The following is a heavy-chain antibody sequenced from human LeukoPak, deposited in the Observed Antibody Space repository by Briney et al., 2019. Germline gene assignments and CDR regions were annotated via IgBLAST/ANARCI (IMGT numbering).Heavy chain of an antibody. CDR3: ARLSGTYSRGGDP. CDR2: ISGSGYAI. V-gene: IGHV3-11*01. CDR1: GFTFSDFH. J-gene: IGHJ5*02. D-gene: IGHD1-26*01. Sequence: GGSLRLSCTASGFTFSDFHMSWIRQAPGKGLEGVSHISGSGYAIHHPGSVKGRFTISRDNAKNSLYLQMNSLRVEDSAVYYCARLSGTYSRGGDPWGQGTLVTVSS.